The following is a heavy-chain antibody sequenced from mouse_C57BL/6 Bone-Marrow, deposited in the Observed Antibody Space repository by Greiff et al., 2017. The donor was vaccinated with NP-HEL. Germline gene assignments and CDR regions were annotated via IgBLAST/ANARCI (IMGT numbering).Heavy chain of an antibody. V-gene: IGHV1-54*01. J-gene: IGHJ3*01. Sequence: VQRVESGAELVRPGTSVKVSCKASGYAFTNYLIEWVKQRPGQGLEWIGVINPGSGGTNYNEKFKGKATLTADKSSSTAYMQLSSLTSEDSAVYFCARGGQTGAYWGQGTLVTVSA. CDR2: INPGSGGT. CDR3: ARGGQTGAY. D-gene: IGHD4-1*01. CDR1: GYAFTNYL.